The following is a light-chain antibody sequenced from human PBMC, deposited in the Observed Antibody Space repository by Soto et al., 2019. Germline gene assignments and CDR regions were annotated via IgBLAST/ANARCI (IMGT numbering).Light chain of an antibody. CDR1: SSNIGAGYD. Sequence: QSVLTQPPSVSGAPGQRVTISCTGSSSNIGAGYDVHWYRQLPGTAPKLLVYGNSNRPSGVPDRFSGSKSGTSASLAITGLQAEDDADYFCQSYDSSLSGWVFGGGTKLTVL. V-gene: IGLV1-40*01. CDR2: GNS. J-gene: IGLJ3*02. CDR3: QSYDSSLSGWV.